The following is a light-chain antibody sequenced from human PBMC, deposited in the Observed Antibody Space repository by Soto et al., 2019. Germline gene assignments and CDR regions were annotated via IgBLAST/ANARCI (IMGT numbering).Light chain of an antibody. V-gene: IGKV1-33*01. J-gene: IGKJ5*01. CDR3: QQFDSPPLT. CDR2: DSS. CDR1: QDITNY. Sequence: DIQMTQSPSSLSASVGDRVTIICQASQDITNYLNWYQQKPGKAPKLLIRDSSNLETGVPSRFSGSGSGTYFSFTISSLQPEDIATYFCQQFDSPPLTFGQGTRLEIK.